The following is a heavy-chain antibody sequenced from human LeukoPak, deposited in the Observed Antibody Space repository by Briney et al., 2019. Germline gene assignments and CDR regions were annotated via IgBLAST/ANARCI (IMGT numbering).Heavy chain of an antibody. CDR2: IYYSGST. D-gene: IGHD3-9*01. V-gene: IGHV4-39*07. J-gene: IGHJ4*02. CDR3: ARDSRYDILTGFDY. Sequence: PSETLSLTCTVSGGSISSSSYYWGWIRQPPGKGLEWIGSIYYSGSTYYNPSLKSRVTISVDTSKNQFSLKLSSVTAADTAVYYCARDSRYDILTGFDYWGQRTLVTVSS. CDR1: GGSISSSSYY.